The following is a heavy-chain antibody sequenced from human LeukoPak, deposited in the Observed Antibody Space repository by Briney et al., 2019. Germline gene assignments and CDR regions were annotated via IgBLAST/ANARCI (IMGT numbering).Heavy chain of an antibody. Sequence: GGSLRLSCTASGFTVSSNYMSWVRQAPGKGLEWVSTFKTNSGQVYYAESVRGRFTISRVNSKNTVYLEMSSLRAEDTALYFCARSVPDYTRFDYWGQGALVTVSS. CDR3: ARSVPDYTRFDY. V-gene: IGHV3-53*01. D-gene: IGHD4-11*01. CDR1: GFTVSSNY. J-gene: IGHJ4*02. CDR2: FKTNSGQV.